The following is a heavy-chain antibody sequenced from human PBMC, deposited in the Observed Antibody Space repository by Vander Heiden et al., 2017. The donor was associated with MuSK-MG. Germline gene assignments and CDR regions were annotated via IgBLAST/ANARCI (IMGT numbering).Heavy chain of an antibody. D-gene: IGHD2-21*02. CDR2: FSAYHAAT. V-gene: IGHV1-18*01. CDR3: AKEGGWSADCPTTHCYYMDV. Sequence: QVQLVQSGAEVKKPGASVKVSCKIFGDTFTNHGINWVRQAPGQGLEWMGWFSAYHAATRYAQKFQGRVTVTTDKSTNTVYMEVMSLTSDDTAVYYCAKEGGWSADCPTTHCYYMDVWGKGTTVTVSS. J-gene: IGHJ6*03. CDR1: GDTFTNHG.